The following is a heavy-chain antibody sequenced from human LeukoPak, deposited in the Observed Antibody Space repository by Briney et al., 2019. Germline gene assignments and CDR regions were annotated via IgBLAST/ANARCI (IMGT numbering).Heavy chain of an antibody. CDR3: ARDYDPHRRSWHAPAYYYMDV. V-gene: IGHV4-61*02. Sequence: PSETLSLTCTVSGGSISSGSYYWSWIRQPAGKGLEWIGRIYTSGSTNYNPSLKSRVTISVDTSKNQFSLKLSSVTAADSAVYYCARDYDPHRRSWHAPAYYYMDVWGQGTTVHVSS. D-gene: IGHD6-13*01. CDR1: GGSISSGSYY. J-gene: IGHJ6*03. CDR2: IYTSGST.